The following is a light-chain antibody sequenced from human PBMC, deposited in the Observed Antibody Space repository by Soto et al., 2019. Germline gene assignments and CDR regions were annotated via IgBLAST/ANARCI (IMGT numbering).Light chain of an antibody. CDR3: HLGST. Sequence: DIQLTQSPSFLSASVGDRVTITCRASHGISSYLAWYQQKPGKAPKLLIYAASTLQSGVTSRFSGSGSGTEFTLTISSLQPEDFATYYCHLGSTFGGGTKVEIK. J-gene: IGKJ4*01. V-gene: IGKV1-9*01. CDR2: AAS. CDR1: HGISSY.